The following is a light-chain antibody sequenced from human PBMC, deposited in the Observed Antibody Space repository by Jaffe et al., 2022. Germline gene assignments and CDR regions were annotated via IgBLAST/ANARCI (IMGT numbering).Light chain of an antibody. Sequence: QSVLTQPPSASAPPGQRVIMSCSGDNSIESSSIFWYQHPQGTTPKLLIHHDNQRPSGVPDRFSGSKTGTSASLAINGLRSEDEGDYYCTLWDDRRGWVFGGGTKLTVL. CDR2: HDN. J-gene: IGLJ3*02. CDR3: TLWDDRRGWV. CDR1: NSIESSS. V-gene: IGLV1-47*02.